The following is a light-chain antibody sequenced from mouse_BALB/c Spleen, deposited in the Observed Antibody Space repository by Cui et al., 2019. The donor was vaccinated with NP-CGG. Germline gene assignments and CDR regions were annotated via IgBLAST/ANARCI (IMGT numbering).Light chain of an antibody. CDR2: GTN. J-gene: IGLJ1*01. CDR1: IGAVTTSNY. CDR3: ALWYSNHWV. Sequence: QAVVTQESALITSPGETVTLTCRSSIGAVTTSNYANWVQEKPDHLFTGLIGGTNNRAPGVPARLSGSLIGDKAALTITGAQTEDEAIYFCALWYSNHWVFGGGTKLTVL. V-gene: IGLV1*01.